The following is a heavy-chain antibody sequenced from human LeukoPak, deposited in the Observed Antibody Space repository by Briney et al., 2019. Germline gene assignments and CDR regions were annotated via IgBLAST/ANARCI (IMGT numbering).Heavy chain of an antibody. D-gene: IGHD4-17*01. CDR2: IYSGGST. J-gene: IGHJ3*02. Sequence: QTGGSLRLSCAASGFTVSSNYMSWVRQAPGKGLEWVSVIYSGGSTYYADSVKGRFTISRDNSKNTLYLQMNSLRAEDTAVYYCARVESTTADAFDIWGQGTMVTVSS. V-gene: IGHV3-66*01. CDR1: GFTVSSNY. CDR3: ARVESTTADAFDI.